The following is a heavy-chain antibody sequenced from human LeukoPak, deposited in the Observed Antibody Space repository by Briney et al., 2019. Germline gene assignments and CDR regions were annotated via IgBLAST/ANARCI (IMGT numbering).Heavy chain of an antibody. D-gene: IGHD1-26*01. Sequence: GGSLRLSCAASGFTFSSYAMHWVRQAPGKGLEWVAVISYDGSNKYYADSVKGRFTISRDNSKNTLYLQMNSLRAEDTAVYYCARDQRRRVVGATRLGFDYWGQGTLVTVSS. CDR3: ARDQRRRVVGATRLGFDY. CDR1: GFTFSSYA. J-gene: IGHJ4*02. V-gene: IGHV3-30*04. CDR2: ISYDGSNK.